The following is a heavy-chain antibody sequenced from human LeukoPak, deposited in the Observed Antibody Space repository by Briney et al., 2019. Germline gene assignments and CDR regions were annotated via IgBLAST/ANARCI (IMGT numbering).Heavy chain of an antibody. J-gene: IGHJ6*03. V-gene: IGHV3-21*04. CDR3: ARVLRYCSGGNCYSGGLGYMDV. CDR2: ISSGSSNI. Sequence: GGSLRLSCTASGFIFSTYSMIWVRQAPGKGLEWVSSISSGSSNIYYADSVKGRFTISRDNAKNSLYLQMNSLRAEDTALYYCARVLRYCSGGNCYSGGLGYMDVWGKGTTVTISS. D-gene: IGHD2-15*01. CDR1: GFIFSTYS.